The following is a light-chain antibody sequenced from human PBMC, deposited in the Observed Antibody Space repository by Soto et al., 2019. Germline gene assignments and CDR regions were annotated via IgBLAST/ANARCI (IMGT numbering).Light chain of an antibody. CDR3: SSFAGSNNFPDV. CDR1: SSDVGAYDY. J-gene: IGLJ1*01. Sequence: QSVLTQPPSASGSPGQSVTIYCTGTSSDVGAYDYVSWYQQHPGKAPKLMIYEINKRPSGVPDRFSGSKSGTTASLTVSGLQAEDEADYYCSSFAGSNNFPDVFGTGTKLTVL. CDR2: EIN. V-gene: IGLV2-8*01.